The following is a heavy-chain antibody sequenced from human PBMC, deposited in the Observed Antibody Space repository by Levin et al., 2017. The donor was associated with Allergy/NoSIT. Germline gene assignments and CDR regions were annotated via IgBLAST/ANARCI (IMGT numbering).Heavy chain of an antibody. J-gene: IGHJ4*02. CDR2: ISYDGSNK. CDR3: AKVRGWEYYFDY. V-gene: IGHV3-30*18. D-gene: IGHD1-26*01. Sequence: GASVKVSCAASGFTFSSYGMHWVRQAPGKGLEWVAVISYDGSNKYYADSVKGRFTISRDNSKNTLYLQMNSLRAEDTAVYYCAKVRGWEYYFDYWGQGTLVTVSS. CDR1: GFTFSSYG.